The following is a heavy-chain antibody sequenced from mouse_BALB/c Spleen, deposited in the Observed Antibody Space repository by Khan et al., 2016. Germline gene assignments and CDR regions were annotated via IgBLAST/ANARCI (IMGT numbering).Heavy chain of an antibody. CDR1: GDIFTNYG. J-gene: IGHJ3*01. D-gene: IGHD4-1*01. CDR3: GRWEFAN. V-gene: IGHV9-1*02. CDR2: INTYSGEP. Sequence: QIQLVQSGPELKKPGETVKISCKASGDIFTNYGMNWVRQAPGKGLKWMGWINTYSGEPTYADDFKGRFAFSLETSASTAYLQINNLKNEDMATYFCGRWEFANWGQGTLVTVSA.